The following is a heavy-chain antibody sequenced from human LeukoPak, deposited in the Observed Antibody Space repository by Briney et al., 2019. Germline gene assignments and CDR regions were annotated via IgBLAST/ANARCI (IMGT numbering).Heavy chain of an antibody. Sequence: GGSLRLSCAASGFTVSSNYMSWVRQAPGKGLEWVSVIYSGGSTYYADSVKGRFTISRDNSKNTLYLQMNSLRAEDTAVYYCARDLPGYSSSWYGYFQHWGQGTLVTVSS. CDR2: IYSGGST. CDR3: ARDLPGYSSSWYGYFQH. V-gene: IGHV3-66*02. J-gene: IGHJ1*01. CDR1: GFTVSSNY. D-gene: IGHD6-13*01.